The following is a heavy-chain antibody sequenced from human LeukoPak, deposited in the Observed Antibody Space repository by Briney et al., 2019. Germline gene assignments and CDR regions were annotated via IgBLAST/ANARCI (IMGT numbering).Heavy chain of an antibody. CDR1: GFTFSSYA. J-gene: IGHJ6*02. CDR2: ISYDGSNK. V-gene: IGHV3-30*04. Sequence: GGSLRLSCAASGFTFSSYAMHWVRQAPGKGLEWVAVISYDGSNKYYADSVKGRFTISRDNSKNTLYLQMNSLRAEDTAVYYCARVWDGDPRGYYYGMDVWGQGTTDTVSS. CDR3: ARVWDGDPRGYYYGMDV. D-gene: IGHD4-17*01.